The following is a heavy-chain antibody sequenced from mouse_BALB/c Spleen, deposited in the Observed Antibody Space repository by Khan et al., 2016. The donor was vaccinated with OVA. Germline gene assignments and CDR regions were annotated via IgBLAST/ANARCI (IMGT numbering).Heavy chain of an antibody. Sequence: QVQLKESGAELVRPGASVKLSCKTSGYIFTSYWIHWVKQRSGQGLEWIARIYPGTNSSYYYEIFKGKATLTADKSSSTAYMQLSSLKSEDAAVYFCARDGPDGAWFVYWGQGTLVTVSA. J-gene: IGHJ3*01. CDR3: ARDGPDGAWFVY. CDR1: GYIFTSYW. D-gene: IGHD2-3*01. V-gene: IGHV1-76*01. CDR2: IYPGTNSS.